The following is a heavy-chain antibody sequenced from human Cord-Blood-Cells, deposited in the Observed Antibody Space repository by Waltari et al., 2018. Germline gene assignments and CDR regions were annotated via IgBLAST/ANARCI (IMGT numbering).Heavy chain of an antibody. CDR2: ISSSGSTI. Sequence: EVQLVESGGGLVQPGGSLRLSCAASGFTFRSYEMNWVRQAPGKGLEWVSYISSSGSTIYYADSVKGRFTISRDNAKNSLYLQMNSLRAEDTAVYYCARDTRAGVTYDYWGQGTLVTVSS. D-gene: IGHD6-19*01. J-gene: IGHJ4*02. CDR1: GFTFRSYE. V-gene: IGHV3-48*03. CDR3: ARDTRAGVTYDY.